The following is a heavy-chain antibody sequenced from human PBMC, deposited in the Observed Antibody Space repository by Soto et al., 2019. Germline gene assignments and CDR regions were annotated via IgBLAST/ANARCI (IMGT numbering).Heavy chain of an antibody. CDR3: ASARRILTGYYSYYYYYMDV. CDR2: INAGNGNT. CDR1: GYTFTSYA. D-gene: IGHD3-9*01. Sequence: QVQLVQSGAEVKKPGASVKFSCKASGYTFTSYAMPWVRQAPGQRLEWMGWINAGNGNTKYSQKFQGRVTITRDTSASTAYRELSSLKSQDTAVYYCASARRILTGYYSYYYYYMDVWGKGTTVTVSS. V-gene: IGHV1-3*01. J-gene: IGHJ6*03.